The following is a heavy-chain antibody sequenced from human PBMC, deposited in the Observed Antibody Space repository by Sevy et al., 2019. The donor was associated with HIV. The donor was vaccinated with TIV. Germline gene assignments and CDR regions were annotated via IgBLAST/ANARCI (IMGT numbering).Heavy chain of an antibody. CDR2: ISFDGNYT. V-gene: IGHV3-30-3*01. CDR3: ARHPNQDAFDI. D-gene: IGHD2-2*01. CDR1: GFTFRTYS. Sequence: GGSLRLSCAASGFTFRTYSMYWVRQAPVKGLEWVALISFDGNYTKYADSVKGRFTISRDNSNNRLDLQMSSLRVEDTAVYYCARHPNQDAFDIWGQGTVVTVSS. J-gene: IGHJ3*02.